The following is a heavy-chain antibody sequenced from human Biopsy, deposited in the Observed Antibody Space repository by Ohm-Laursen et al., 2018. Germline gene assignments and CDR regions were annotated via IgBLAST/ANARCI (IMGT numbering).Heavy chain of an antibody. CDR2: FSYDGINK. V-gene: IGHV3-30*18. CDR1: GFTFSSHG. D-gene: IGHD7-27*01. J-gene: IGHJ4*02. Sequence: SPRLSCSASGFTFSSHGMHWVRQAPGKGLEWVAHFSYDGINKHYADSVKGRFTISRDNSKNTLYLQMNNLRAEDTAVFYCAKDLRNNNWGVENWGQGTLVTVSS. CDR3: AKDLRNNNWGVEN.